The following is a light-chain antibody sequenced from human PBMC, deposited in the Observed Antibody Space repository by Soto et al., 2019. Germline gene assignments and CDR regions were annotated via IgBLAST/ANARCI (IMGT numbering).Light chain of an antibody. CDR2: GAS. V-gene: IGKV3-15*01. Sequence: EIVMTQSPATLSVSPGGRATLSCRASQSIGDTLAWYQQKPDQAPRLLIYGASTRAPGFPARFSASGSGTDFTLTISSLQSEDFAVYYCQQYNYWPWTFGQGTKVEIK. CDR3: QQYNYWPWT. CDR1: QSIGDT. J-gene: IGKJ1*01.